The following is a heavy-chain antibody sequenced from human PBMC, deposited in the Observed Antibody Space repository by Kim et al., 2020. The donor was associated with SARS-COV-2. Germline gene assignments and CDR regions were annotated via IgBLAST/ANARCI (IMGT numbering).Heavy chain of an antibody. V-gene: IGHV3-15*01. CDR3: TTAGSGYWSFDY. J-gene: IGHJ4*02. D-gene: IGHD3-22*01. Sequence: DYAAPVKGRFTISRDDSKNTLYLQMNSLKTEDTAVYYCTTAGSGYWSFDYWGQGTLVTVSS.